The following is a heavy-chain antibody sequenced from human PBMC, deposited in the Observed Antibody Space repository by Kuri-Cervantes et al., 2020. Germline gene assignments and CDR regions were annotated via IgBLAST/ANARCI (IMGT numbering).Heavy chain of an antibody. V-gene: IGHV1-8*01. J-gene: IGHJ3*02. Sequence: ASVKVSCKASGYTFTSYDINWVRQATGQGLEWMGWMNPNSGNTGYAQKFQGRVTMTRNTSISTAYMELSSLRSEDTAVYYCARDQQLVWVAFDIWGQGTVVTVSS. D-gene: IGHD6-13*01. CDR1: GYTFTSYD. CDR3: ARDQQLVWVAFDI. CDR2: MNPNSGNT.